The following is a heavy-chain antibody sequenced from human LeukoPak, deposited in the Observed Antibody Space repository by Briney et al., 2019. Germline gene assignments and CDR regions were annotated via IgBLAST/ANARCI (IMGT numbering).Heavy chain of an antibody. CDR3: ARVGRGCSSIRCYWEDWFDP. J-gene: IGHJ5*02. CDR1: GYSFTNYG. V-gene: IGHV1-18*01. CDR2: ISGYNANA. D-gene: IGHD2-2*01. Sequence: ASVKVSCKASGYSFTNYGITWIREAPGQGPEWLGWISGYNANAHYAQNVQGRVTLTTDTSTNTAYMELRGLTSDDTAMYYCARVGRGCSSIRCYWEDWFDPWGQGTLVIVPS.